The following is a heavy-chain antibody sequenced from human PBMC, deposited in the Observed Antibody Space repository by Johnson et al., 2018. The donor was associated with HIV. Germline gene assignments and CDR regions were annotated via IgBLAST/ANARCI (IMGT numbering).Heavy chain of an antibody. CDR3: AKDLWERYYADAFDI. J-gene: IGHJ3*02. Sequence: VQLVESGGGVVQPGRSLRLSCAASGFTFSSNYMSWVRQAPGKGLEWVSLIYTGGSTYYADSVKGRFTISRDTSQNTVFLQMTSLRAEDTAVYYCAKDLWERYYADAFDIWGQGTMVIVSS. V-gene: IGHV3-66*02. CDR2: IYTGGST. CDR1: GFTFSSNY. D-gene: IGHD1-26*01.